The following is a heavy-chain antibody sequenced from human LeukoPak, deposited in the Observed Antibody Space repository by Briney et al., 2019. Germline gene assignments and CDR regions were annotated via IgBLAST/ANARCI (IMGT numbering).Heavy chain of an antibody. D-gene: IGHD3-9*01. CDR1: GFTFSSYA. CDR2: ISYDGSNK. Sequence: PGRSLRLSCAASGFTFSSYAMHWVRQAPGKGLEWVAVISYDGSNKYYADSVKGRFTISRDNSKNTLYLQMNSLRAEDTAVYYCARVAYYDILTGYYSLLDYWGQGTWSPSPQ. V-gene: IGHV3-30*04. CDR3: ARVAYYDILTGYYSLLDY. J-gene: IGHJ4*02.